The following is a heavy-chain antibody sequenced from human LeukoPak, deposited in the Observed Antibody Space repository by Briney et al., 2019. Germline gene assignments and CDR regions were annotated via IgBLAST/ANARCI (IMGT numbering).Heavy chain of an antibody. CDR3: ARVCSSTSCYWSPNY. V-gene: IGHV1-18*01. D-gene: IGHD2-2*01. CDR2: ISAYNGNT. J-gene: IGHJ4*02. Sequence: ASVKVSCKASGYTFTSYDINWVRQAPGQGLEWMGWISAYNGNTNYAQKLQGRVTMTTDTSTSTAYMELRSLRSDDTAVYYCARVCSSTSCYWSPNYWGQGTLVTVSS. CDR1: GYTFTSYD.